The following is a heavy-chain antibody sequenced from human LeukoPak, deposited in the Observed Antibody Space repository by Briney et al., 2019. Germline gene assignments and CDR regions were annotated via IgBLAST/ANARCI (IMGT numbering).Heavy chain of an antibody. D-gene: IGHD2-2*01. CDR2: IKYDGSKK. CDR3: ARDLNIEVVPDVSNYDAFDI. J-gene: IGHJ3*02. CDR1: GFTFSSYS. V-gene: IGHV3-7*01. Sequence: PGGSLRLSCAASGFTFSSYSMNWVRQAPGQGLEWVANIKYDGSKKYYVDSVKGRFSISTDNAQNSLYLQMNSLRAEDTAVYYCARDLNIEVVPDVSNYDAFDIWGQGTMVTVSS.